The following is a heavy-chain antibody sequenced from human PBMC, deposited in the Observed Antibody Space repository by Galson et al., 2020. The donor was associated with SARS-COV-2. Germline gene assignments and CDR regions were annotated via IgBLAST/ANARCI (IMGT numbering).Heavy chain of an antibody. D-gene: IGHD3-3*01. CDR1: GFSFTNAW. CDR3: ATDLISDGSGDYRDY. J-gene: IGHJ4*02. CDR2: IKRKTDGGTT. V-gene: IGHV3-15*07. Sequence: GESLKISCVGSGFSFTNAWMNWVRQAPGKGLEWVGRIKRKTDGGTTDFPAPVKGRFTISRDDSENTLYLQMNSLKTEDTAVYYCATDLISDGSGDYRDYWGRGTLVAVSS.